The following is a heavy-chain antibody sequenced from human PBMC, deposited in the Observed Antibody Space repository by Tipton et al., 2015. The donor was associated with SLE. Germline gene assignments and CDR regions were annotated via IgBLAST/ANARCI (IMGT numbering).Heavy chain of an antibody. D-gene: IGHD3-3*01. J-gene: IGHJ3*02. CDR1: GGSFSGYY. Sequence: TLSLTCAVYGGSFSGYYWSWIRQPPGKGLEWIGEINHSGSTNYNPSLKSRVTISVDTSKNQFSLKLSSVTAADTAVYYCARANYDFDAFDIWGQGTMVTVSS. V-gene: IGHV4-34*01. CDR3: ARANYDFDAFDI. CDR2: INHSGST.